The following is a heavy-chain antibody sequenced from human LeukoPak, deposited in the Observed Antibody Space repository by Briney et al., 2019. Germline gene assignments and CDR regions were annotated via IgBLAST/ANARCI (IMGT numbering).Heavy chain of an antibody. CDR2: IRYDGSNK. V-gene: IGHV3-30*02. D-gene: IGHD2-21*02. J-gene: IGHJ4*02. Sequence: PGGTLRLSCAASGFTFSSYGMHWVRQAPGKGLEWVAFIRYDGSNKYYADSVKGRFTISRDNSKNTLYLQMNSLRAEDTAVYYCAKDPIAYCGGDCYSDYWGQGTLVTVSS. CDR1: GFTFSSYG. CDR3: AKDPIAYCGGDCYSDY.